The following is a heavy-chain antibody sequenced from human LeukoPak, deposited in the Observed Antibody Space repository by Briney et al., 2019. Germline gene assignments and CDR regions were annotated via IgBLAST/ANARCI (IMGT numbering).Heavy chain of an antibody. CDR2: ISYDGSNK. D-gene: IGHD3-9*01. Sequence: PGGSLRLSCAASGFTFSSYGMHWVRQAPGKGLEWVAVISYDGSNKYYADSVKGRFTISRDNSKNTLYLQMNSLRAEDTAVYYCAKARDNFYFDYWGQGTLVTVSS. J-gene: IGHJ4*02. V-gene: IGHV3-30*18. CDR1: GFTFSSYG. CDR3: AKARDNFYFDY.